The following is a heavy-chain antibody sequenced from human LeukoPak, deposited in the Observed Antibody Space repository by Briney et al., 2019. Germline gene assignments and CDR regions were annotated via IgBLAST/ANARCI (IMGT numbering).Heavy chain of an antibody. Sequence: GGSLRLSCAASGFTFSSYGMHWVRQAPGKGLEWVAVIWYDGSNKYYADSVKGRFTISRDNSKNTLYLQMNSLRAEDTAVYYCARATDGYSSSWYPKYYYYYGMDVWGQGTTVTVSS. J-gene: IGHJ6*02. D-gene: IGHD6-13*01. CDR2: IWYDGSNK. CDR3: ARATDGYSSSWYPKYYYYYGMDV. CDR1: GFTFSSYG. V-gene: IGHV3-33*01.